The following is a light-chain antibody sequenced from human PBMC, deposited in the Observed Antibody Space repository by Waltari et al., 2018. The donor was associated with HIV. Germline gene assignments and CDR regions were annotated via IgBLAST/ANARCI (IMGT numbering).Light chain of an antibody. CDR1: SPNLGINS. J-gene: IGLJ2*01. CDR2: TNN. Sequence: QSVLTQPPSASGTPGQRVTISCSGSSPNLGINSVNWYQQFPGTAPKLLIYTNNQRPSGVPKRFSASKSGTSASLAISRLQSEDEADYYCEAWDDSLNGVVFGGGTKLTVL. V-gene: IGLV1-44*01. CDR3: EAWDDSLNGVV.